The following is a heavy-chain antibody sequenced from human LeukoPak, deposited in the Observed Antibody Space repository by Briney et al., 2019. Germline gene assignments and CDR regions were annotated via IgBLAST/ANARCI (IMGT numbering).Heavy chain of an antibody. CDR3: ARQIVGAKYNWFDP. D-gene: IGHD1-26*01. Sequence: PSETLSLTCTVSGGSISSYYWSWIRQPPGKGLEWIGYIYTSGSTNYNPSLKSRVTIPVDTSKSQFSLKLSSVTAADTAVYYCARQIVGAKYNWFDPWGQGTLVTVSS. CDR1: GGSISSYY. CDR2: IYTSGST. V-gene: IGHV4-4*09. J-gene: IGHJ5*02.